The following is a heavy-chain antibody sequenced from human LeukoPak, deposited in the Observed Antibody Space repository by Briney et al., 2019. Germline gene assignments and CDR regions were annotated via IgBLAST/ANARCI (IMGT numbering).Heavy chain of an antibody. D-gene: IGHD3-22*01. CDR3: ARGGGGHYYDSSGYYYFGYFQH. CDR2: IKQDGSEK. CDR1: GFTFSSYW. Sequence: QPGGSLRLSCAASGFTFSSYWMSWVRQAPGKGLEWAANIKQDGSEKYYVDSVKGRFTISRDNAKNSLYLQMNSLRAEDTAVYYCARGGGGHYYDSSGYYYFGYFQHWGQGTLVTVSS. J-gene: IGHJ1*01. V-gene: IGHV3-7*01.